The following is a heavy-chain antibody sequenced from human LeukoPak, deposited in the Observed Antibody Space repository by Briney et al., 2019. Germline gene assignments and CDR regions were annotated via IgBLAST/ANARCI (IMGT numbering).Heavy chain of an antibody. CDR2: IYNGEST. J-gene: IGHJ4*02. Sequence: PSETLSLTCTVSGGSITSSSYYWGWIRQPPGKGLEWIGNIYNGESTYYNPSLKSRLTISVDTSKNQFSLKLRSVTAADTAVYFCARSARIAARPQSFDYWGQGTLVPVSS. CDR1: GGSITSSSYY. V-gene: IGHV4-39*01. D-gene: IGHD6-6*01. CDR3: ARSARIAARPQSFDY.